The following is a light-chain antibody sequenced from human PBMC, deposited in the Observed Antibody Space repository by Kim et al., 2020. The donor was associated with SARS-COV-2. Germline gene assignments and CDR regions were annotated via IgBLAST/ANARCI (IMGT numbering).Light chain of an antibody. CDR3: QQSDSLPPP. CDR2: DTF. CDR1: QDINNN. Sequence: IQMTQSPSSLSASVGDRVIITCRANQDINNNLNWYQRKPGKTPKLLITDTFSLETGVPSRFSGSGSGTNFTFTITSLQPEDIATYYCQQSDSLPPPFGQGAKVEIK. J-gene: IGKJ2*01. V-gene: IGKV1-33*01.